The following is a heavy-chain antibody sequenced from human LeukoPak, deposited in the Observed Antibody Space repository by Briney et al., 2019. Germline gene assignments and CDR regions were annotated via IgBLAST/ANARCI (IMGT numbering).Heavy chain of an antibody. J-gene: IGHJ4*02. CDR2: MNPNSGNT. D-gene: IGHD6-19*01. V-gene: IGHV1-8*01. Sequence: GASVKVSCKASGYTFTSYDINWVRQATGQGLEWMGWMNPNSGNTGYAQKFQGRVTMTRNTSISTAYMELSSLRSEDTAVYYCARGLLAVAGTGVDYWGQGTLVTLSS. CDR1: GYTFTSYD. CDR3: ARGLLAVAGTGVDY.